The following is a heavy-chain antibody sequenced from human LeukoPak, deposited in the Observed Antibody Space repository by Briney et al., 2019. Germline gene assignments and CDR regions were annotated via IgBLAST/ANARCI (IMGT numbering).Heavy chain of an antibody. D-gene: IGHD4-17*01. Sequence: SETLSLTCAVYGGSFSGYYWSWIRQPPGEGLEWIGEINHSGSTNYNPSLKSRGTISVDTSKNQFSLKLSSVTAADTAVYYRARRVRVFRTTVTTGYFDYWGQGNLVTVSS. CDR3: ARRVRVFRTTVTTGYFDY. J-gene: IGHJ4*02. V-gene: IGHV4-34*01. CDR1: GGSFSGYY. CDR2: INHSGST.